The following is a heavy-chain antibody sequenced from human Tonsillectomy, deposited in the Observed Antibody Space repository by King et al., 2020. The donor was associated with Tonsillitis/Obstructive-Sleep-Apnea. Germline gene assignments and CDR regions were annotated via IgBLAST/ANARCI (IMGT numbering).Heavy chain of an antibody. CDR1: GFTFSNYA. CDR2: ISGNGGST. V-gene: IGHV3-23*04. Sequence: VQLVESGGGLVQPGGSLRLACAASGFTFSNYAMSWVRQAPGKGLEWVSAISGNGGSTDYADSVKGRFTISRDNSKNTLYLQMNSLRAEDTAVYYCAKDRPYYDILTGYYPLYAYFDYWGQGTLVTVSS. CDR3: AKDRPYYDILTGYYPLYAYFDY. D-gene: IGHD3-9*01. J-gene: IGHJ4*02.